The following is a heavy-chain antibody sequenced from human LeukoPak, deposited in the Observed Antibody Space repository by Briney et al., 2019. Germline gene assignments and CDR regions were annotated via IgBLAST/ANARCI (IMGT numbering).Heavy chain of an antibody. CDR2: IYSGGST. J-gene: IGHJ4*02. Sequence: AGGSLGLSCAASGFTVSNSYISWVRQAPGKGLEWVAVIYSGGSTKYADSVKARFTISRDNSKNTVYLQMNSLRADDTAVYYCARATLDNWGQGTLVTVSS. CDR1: GFTVSNSY. V-gene: IGHV3-53*01. CDR3: ARATLDN.